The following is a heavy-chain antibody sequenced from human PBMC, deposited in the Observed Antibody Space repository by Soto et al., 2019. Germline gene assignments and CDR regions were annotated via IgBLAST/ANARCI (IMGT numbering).Heavy chain of an antibody. CDR2: ISSSSSYT. CDR3: ARMYYYGSGSYDY. CDR1: GFTFSDYY. J-gene: IGHJ4*02. V-gene: IGHV3-11*05. Sequence: QVQLVESGGGLVKPGGSLRLSCAASGFTFSDYYMSWIRQAPGKGLEWVSYISSSSSYTNYADSVKGRFTISRDNAKNSLYLQMTSLRAADTAVDYCARMYYYGSGSYDYWGQGTLVTVSS. D-gene: IGHD3-10*01.